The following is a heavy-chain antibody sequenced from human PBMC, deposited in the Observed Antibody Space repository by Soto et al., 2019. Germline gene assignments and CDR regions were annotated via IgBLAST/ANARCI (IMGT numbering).Heavy chain of an antibody. CDR1: GGPFSGYY. Sequence: SETLSLTCAVYGGPFSGYYWSWIRQPPGKGLEWIGEINHSGSTNYNPSLKSRVTISVDTSKNQFSLKLSSVTAADTAVYYCARGGLELLYWGQGTLVTVSS. CDR3: ARGGLELLY. D-gene: IGHD1-7*01. J-gene: IGHJ4*02. V-gene: IGHV4-34*01. CDR2: INHSGST.